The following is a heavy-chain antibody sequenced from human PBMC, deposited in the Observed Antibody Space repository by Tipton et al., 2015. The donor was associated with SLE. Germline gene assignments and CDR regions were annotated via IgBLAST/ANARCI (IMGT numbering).Heavy chain of an antibody. D-gene: IGHD6-13*01. CDR1: GFTFSSYA. CDR3: ARVGGAAGRPDAFDI. CDR2: ISGSGGST. V-gene: IGHV3-23*01. J-gene: IGHJ3*02. Sequence: SLRLSCAASGFTFSSYAMNWVRQAPGKGLEWVSAISGSGGSTYYADSVKGRFTISRDNSKNTLYLQMNRLRAEDTAVYYCARVGGAAGRPDAFDIWGQGTMVTVSS.